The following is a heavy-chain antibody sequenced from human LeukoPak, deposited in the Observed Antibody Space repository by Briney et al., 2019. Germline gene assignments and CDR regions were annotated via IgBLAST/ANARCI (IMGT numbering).Heavy chain of an antibody. Sequence: GASVKVSCKASGYSSTYVFTTYPIHWVRQAPGQGLEWLGMINLRGDATIYAQKFQGRVTMTSDSSTTTVYMELSSLKSEDTGLYYCARKWSYRDWFDPWGQGTLVTVSS. V-gene: IGHV1-46*01. CDR1: GYSSTYVFTTYP. CDR3: ARKWSYRDWFDP. D-gene: IGHD2-8*01. CDR2: INLRGDAT. J-gene: IGHJ5*02.